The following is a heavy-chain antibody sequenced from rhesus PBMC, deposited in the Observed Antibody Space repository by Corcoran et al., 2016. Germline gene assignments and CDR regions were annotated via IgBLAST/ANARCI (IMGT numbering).Heavy chain of an antibody. J-gene: IGHJ5-1*01. CDR1: GGSISDDYY. V-gene: IGHV4-106*01. D-gene: IGHD4-29*01. CDR2: IYGISGDT. CDR3: ASDRDYGSSYASRFDV. Sequence: QVQLQESGPGLVKPSETLSLTCAVSGGSISDDYYWSWIRQPPGKGLEWIGYIYGISGDTNYNPSLKNRVTFSIDTSKNQFSLKLSSVTAADTAVYYCASDRDYGSSYASRFDVWGPGVLVTVSS.